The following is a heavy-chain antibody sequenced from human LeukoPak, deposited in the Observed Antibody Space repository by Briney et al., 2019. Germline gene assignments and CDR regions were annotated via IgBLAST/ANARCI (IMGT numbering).Heavy chain of an antibody. CDR1: GFSLSTSGMR. V-gene: IGHV2-70*04. Sequence: ESGPTLVNPTQTLTLTCTFSGFSLSTSGMRVSWIRQPPGKALEWLARIDWDDDKFYSTSLKTRLTISKDTSKNQVVLTMTNMDPVDTATYYCARTSNYYDSSGYPYYFDYWGQGTLVTVSS. J-gene: IGHJ4*02. D-gene: IGHD3-22*01. CDR2: IDWDDDK. CDR3: ARTSNYYDSSGYPYYFDY.